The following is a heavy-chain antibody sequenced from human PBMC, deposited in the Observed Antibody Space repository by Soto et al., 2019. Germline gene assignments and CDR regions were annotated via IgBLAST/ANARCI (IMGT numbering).Heavy chain of an antibody. V-gene: IGHV3-30*03. CDR2: ISYDGSNK. CDR1: GFTFSHYG. Sequence: QVQLVESGGGVVQPGRSLRLSCAASGFTFSHYGIHWVRQAPGKGLEWLAVISYDGSNKHYADSVKGRFTVSRDNSKNTLYLQMASLSAEDTAVYFCARYSGKYRGTIDYCGQGTLVTVSS. D-gene: IGHD1-26*01. J-gene: IGHJ4*02. CDR3: ARYSGKYRGTIDY.